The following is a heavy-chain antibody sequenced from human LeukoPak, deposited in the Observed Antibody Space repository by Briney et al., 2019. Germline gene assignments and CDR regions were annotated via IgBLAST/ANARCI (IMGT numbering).Heavy chain of an antibody. D-gene: IGHD4-23*01. V-gene: IGHV5-51*01. J-gene: IGHJ6*04. CDR2: IYPRDSAT. Sequence: GESLKISCKGSGYSFTTYCIGWGRHMPRKRLEWRGIIYPRDSATRYSRSFQGQVTISADKSTSTSFLQWSSLKASDTAMYYCARHSGGEMDVWGKGTTVTVSS. CDR1: GYSFTTYC. CDR3: ARHSGGEMDV.